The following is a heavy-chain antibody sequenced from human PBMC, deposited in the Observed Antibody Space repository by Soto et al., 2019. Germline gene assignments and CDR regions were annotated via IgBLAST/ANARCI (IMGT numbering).Heavy chain of an antibody. CDR3: TRHDSYYGSGSYY. J-gene: IGHJ4*02. D-gene: IGHD3-10*01. CDR1: GFTFSGTA. V-gene: IGHV3-73*01. CDR2: IRSKANSYAT. Sequence: GGSLRLSCAASGFTFSGTAMHWVRQASGKWLEWVGRIRSKANSYATAYAASVKGRFTISRDDSKKTAYLQMNSLKTEDTAVYYCTRHDSYYGSGSYYWGQGTLVTVSS.